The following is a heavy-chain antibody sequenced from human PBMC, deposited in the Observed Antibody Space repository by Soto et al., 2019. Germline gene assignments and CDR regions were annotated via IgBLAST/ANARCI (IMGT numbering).Heavy chain of an antibody. CDR2: IIPIFGTA. D-gene: IGHD4-4*01. Sequence: QVQLVQSGAEVKKPGSSVKVSCKASGGTFSSYAISWVRQAPGQGLEWMGGIIPIFGTADYAQKFQGRVTITADEPESTAYMALRSLRSEDTAVYSWASYGGVYDYSPFDYWGQGTLVTVSS. CDR3: ASYGGVYDYSPFDY. CDR1: GGTFSSYA. V-gene: IGHV1-69*12. J-gene: IGHJ4*02.